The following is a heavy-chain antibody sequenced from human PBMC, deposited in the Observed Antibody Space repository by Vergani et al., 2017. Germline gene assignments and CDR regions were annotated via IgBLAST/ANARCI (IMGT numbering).Heavy chain of an antibody. Sequence: VQLVESGGGLVKPGGSLRLSCAASGFTFSSYGMHWVRQAPGKGLEWVADIWYDGSNKYYADSVKGRFTISRDNSKNTLYLQMNSLRAEDTAVYYCAGKRKRRYYYDGGPYYYGMDVWGQGTTVTVSS. D-gene: IGHD3-22*01. V-gene: IGHV3-33*01. CDR3: AGKRKRRYYYDGGPYYYGMDV. CDR1: GFTFSSYG. CDR2: IWYDGSNK. J-gene: IGHJ6*02.